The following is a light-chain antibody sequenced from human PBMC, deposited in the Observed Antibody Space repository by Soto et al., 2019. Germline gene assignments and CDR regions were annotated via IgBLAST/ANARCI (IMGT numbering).Light chain of an antibody. Sequence: EIVLTQSPGTLSLSPGERATLSCRARPSVSTRSLAWYQQKPGQAPRLLISGASSRAADIPDRCSGSGSGTDFTLTINRLEPEDFAVYYGQQYYSSPRTFGQGTKVDIK. CDR1: PSVSTRS. V-gene: IGKV3-20*01. CDR2: GAS. CDR3: QQYYSSPRT. J-gene: IGKJ1*01.